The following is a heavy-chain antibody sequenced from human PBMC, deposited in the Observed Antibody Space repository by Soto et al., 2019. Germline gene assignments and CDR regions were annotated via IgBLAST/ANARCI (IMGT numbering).Heavy chain of an antibody. Sequence: VASVKVSCKGSGYTFTSYDINWVRQATGQRLEWMGWMNPNSGNTGYAQKFQGRVTMTRNTSISTAYMELSSLRSEDTAVYYCARSEYCSSTSCYLSNFDYWGQGTLVTVSS. V-gene: IGHV1-8*01. CDR1: GYTFTSYD. CDR2: MNPNSGNT. J-gene: IGHJ4*02. CDR3: ARSEYCSSTSCYLSNFDY. D-gene: IGHD2-2*01.